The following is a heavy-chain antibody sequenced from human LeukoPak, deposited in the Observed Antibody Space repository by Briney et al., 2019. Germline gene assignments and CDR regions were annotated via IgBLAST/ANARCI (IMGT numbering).Heavy chain of an antibody. CDR3: ARDRDDSSGYEFDY. J-gene: IGHJ4*02. V-gene: IGHV3-30-3*01. D-gene: IGHD3-22*01. CDR1: GFTFSSYV. Sequence: GGSLRLSCAASGFTFSSYVMHWVRQAPGKGFEWVAVISYDGSNKNYADSVKGRFTISRDNSKNTLYLQMNSLRAEDTAVYYCARDRDDSSGYEFDYWGQGTLVTVSS. CDR2: ISYDGSNK.